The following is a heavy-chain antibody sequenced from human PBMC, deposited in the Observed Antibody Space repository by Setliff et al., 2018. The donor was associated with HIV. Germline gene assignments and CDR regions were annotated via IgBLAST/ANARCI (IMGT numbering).Heavy chain of an antibody. CDR2: IYNSAST. CDR1: GDSISTDY. Sequence: SETLSLTCTVSGDSISTDYWTWIRQPPGKGLEWIGYIYNSASTSYNPSLKSRVTISVDTSKNQFSLKLSSVTAADTAAYYCARRSPSDYWGQGTLVTVSS. J-gene: IGHJ4*02. CDR3: ARRSPSDY. V-gene: IGHV4-4*09.